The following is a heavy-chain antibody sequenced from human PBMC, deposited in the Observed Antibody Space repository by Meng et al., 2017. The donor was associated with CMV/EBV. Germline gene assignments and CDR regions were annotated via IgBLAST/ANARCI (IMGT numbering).Heavy chain of an antibody. D-gene: IGHD6-13*01. V-gene: IGHV1-18*01. CDR1: GYTFTSYG. J-gene: IGHJ5*02. CDR3: ARGVPSAAAPRWVDP. CDR2: ITTDDDSR. Sequence: ASVKVSCKASGYTFTSYGISWVRQAPGQGLEWMGWITTDDDSRKKQGRVTMTTDTSTSTAYMELRSLRSDDTAVYYCARGVPSAAAPRWVDPWGQGTLVTVSS.